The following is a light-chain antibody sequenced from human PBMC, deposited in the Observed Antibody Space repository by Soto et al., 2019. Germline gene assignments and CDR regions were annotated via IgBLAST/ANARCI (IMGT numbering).Light chain of an antibody. Sequence: QSVLTQPPSVSGAPGQRVTISCTGSSSNIGAGYDVHWYQQLPGTATKLIIYGDSHRPSGVPDRFSGSKSGTSASLAITVLQAEDEADYYCHSYYSSLSGSVFGGGTKLTVL. V-gene: IGLV1-40*01. J-gene: IGLJ2*01. CDR2: GDS. CDR3: HSYYSSLSGSV. CDR1: SSNIGAGYD.